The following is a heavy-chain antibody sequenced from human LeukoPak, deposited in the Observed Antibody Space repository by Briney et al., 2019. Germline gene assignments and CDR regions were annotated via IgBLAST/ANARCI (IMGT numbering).Heavy chain of an antibody. V-gene: IGHV1-2*02. CDR1: GYTFTGYY. J-gene: IGHJ4*02. CDR2: INPNSGGT. CDR3: ARAPDELLSKGGY. D-gene: IGHD2-2*01. Sequence: GASVKVSCKASGYTFTGYYMHWVRQAPGQGLEWMGWINPNSGGTNYARKFQGRVTMTRDTSISTGYMELSRLRSDDTAVYYCARAPDELLSKGGYWGQGTLVTVSS.